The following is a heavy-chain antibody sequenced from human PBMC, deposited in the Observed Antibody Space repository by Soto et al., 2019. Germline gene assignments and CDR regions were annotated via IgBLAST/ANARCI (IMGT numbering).Heavy chain of an antibody. Sequence: GGSLRLSCAASGFTFSSYAMSWVRQAPGKGLEWVSAISGSGGSTYYADSVKGRFTISRDNSKNTLYLQMNSLRAEDTAVYYCAKDRGGYGGYPFGAFDIWGQGTMVTVSS. J-gene: IGHJ3*02. V-gene: IGHV3-23*01. CDR1: GFTFSSYA. D-gene: IGHD5-12*01. CDR2: ISGSGGST. CDR3: AKDRGGYGGYPFGAFDI.